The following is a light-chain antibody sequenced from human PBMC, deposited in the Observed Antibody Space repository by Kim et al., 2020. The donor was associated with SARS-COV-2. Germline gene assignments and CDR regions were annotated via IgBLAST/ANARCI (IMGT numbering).Light chain of an antibody. V-gene: IGKV3-11*01. Sequence: FSPGERATLSCRASQSVSSYLAWYQQKPGQSPRLLIYDASNRATGIPARFSGSGSGTDFTLTISSLEPEDFAVYYCHQRSNWPITFGQGTRLEIK. CDR2: DAS. CDR1: QSVSSY. J-gene: IGKJ5*01. CDR3: HQRSNWPIT.